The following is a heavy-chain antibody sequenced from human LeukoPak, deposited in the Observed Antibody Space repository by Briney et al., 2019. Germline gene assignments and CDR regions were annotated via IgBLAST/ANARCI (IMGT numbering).Heavy chain of an antibody. Sequence: ASVKVSCKASGYTFTGYYMHWVRQAPGQGLDWMGWSNPNSGGTNYAQQFQGRVTMTRDTSISTAYMELSRLRSDDTAVYYCARGRGFGVVIVWGQGTLVTVSS. CDR3: ARGRGFGVVIV. V-gene: IGHV1-2*02. J-gene: IGHJ4*02. CDR2: SNPNSGGT. CDR1: GYTFTGYY. D-gene: IGHD3-3*01.